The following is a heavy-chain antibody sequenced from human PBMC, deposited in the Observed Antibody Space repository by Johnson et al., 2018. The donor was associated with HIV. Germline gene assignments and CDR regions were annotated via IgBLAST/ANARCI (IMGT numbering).Heavy chain of an antibody. CDR3: AKVWAGRAFDI. J-gene: IGHJ3*02. V-gene: IGHV3-30*18. Sequence: QVQLVESGGGVVQPGRSLRLSCAASGFSFSNYAMDWVRQAPGKGLEWVAVVSSDGSHKNYADSAQGRFTISTDNSKNTLYLQMNSLRAEDTAVYYCAKVWAGRAFDIWGQGTMVTVSS. D-gene: IGHD1-26*01. CDR2: VSSDGSHK. CDR1: GFSFSNYA.